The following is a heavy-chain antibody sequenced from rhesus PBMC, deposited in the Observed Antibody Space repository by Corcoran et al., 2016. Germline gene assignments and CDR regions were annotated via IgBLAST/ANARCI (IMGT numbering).Heavy chain of an antibody. CDR2: ISGRWGCT. CDR3: ARDCSGGVCHNFRFDV. V-gene: IGHV4-173*01. J-gene: IGHJ5-1*01. CDR1: GCSFSSTY. D-gene: IGHD2-39*02. Sequence: QLQLQESGPGLVRPSETLSLTCAVSGCSFSSTYWSWIRQPTGKGLEWIGRISGRWGCTRCNPSLKSRVTFSTDPSKNQFSLNVTSVTAADTAVYYCARDCSGGVCHNFRFDVWGPGVLVTVSS.